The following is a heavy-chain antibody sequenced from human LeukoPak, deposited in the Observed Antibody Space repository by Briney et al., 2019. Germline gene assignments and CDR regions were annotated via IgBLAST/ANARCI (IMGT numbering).Heavy chain of an antibody. CDR2: INSDGSST. CDR3: ARDSGYDYNY. J-gene: IGHJ4*02. D-gene: IGHD5-12*01. V-gene: IGHV3-74*01. CDR1: GFTFSNAG. Sequence: GGSLRLSCTASGFTFSNAGMNWVRQAPGKGLEWVGRINSDGSSTTYADSVKGRFTISRDNAKNTLYLQMNSLRAEDTAVYYCARDSGYDYNYWGQGILVTVSS.